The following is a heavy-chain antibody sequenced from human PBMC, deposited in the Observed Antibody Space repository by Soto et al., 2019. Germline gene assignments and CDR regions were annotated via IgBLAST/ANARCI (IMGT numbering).Heavy chain of an antibody. CDR1: GFTFSSYG. CDR3: ARDHDSVVVVAANEGTFDY. V-gene: IGHV3-33*01. D-gene: IGHD2-15*01. Sequence: QVQLVESGGGVVQPGRSLRLSCAASGFTFSSYGMHWVRQAPGKGMEWVAVIWYDGSNKYYADSVKGRFIMSRDNSKNTLDLHMNSLGAEDTAVYYCARDHDSVVVVAANEGTFDYWGQGTLVTVSS. CDR2: IWYDGSNK. J-gene: IGHJ4*02.